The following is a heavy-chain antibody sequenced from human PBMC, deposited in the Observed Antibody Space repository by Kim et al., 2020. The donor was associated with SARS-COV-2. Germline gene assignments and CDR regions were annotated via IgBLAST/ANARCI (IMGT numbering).Heavy chain of an antibody. CDR2: IIPIFGTA. Sequence: SVKVSCKASGGTFSSYAISWVRQAPGQGLEWMGGIIPIFGTANYAQKFQGRVTITADESTSTAYMELSSLRSEDTAVYYCARDPLPQWFGESDAFDIWGQGTMVTVSS. V-gene: IGHV1-69*13. J-gene: IGHJ3*02. CDR1: GGTFSSYA. CDR3: ARDPLPQWFGESDAFDI. D-gene: IGHD3-10*01.